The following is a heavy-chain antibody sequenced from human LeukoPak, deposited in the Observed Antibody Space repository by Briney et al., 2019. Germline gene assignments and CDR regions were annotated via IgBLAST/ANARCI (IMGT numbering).Heavy chain of an antibody. V-gene: IGHV3-7*01. CDR2: IRPDGSEK. J-gene: IGHJ4*01. D-gene: IGHD6-13*01. Sequence: GGSLRLSCEVSGFTFTDYWMNWVRQAPGKGPEWVASIRPDGSEKTYVDSVKGRFTISRDNTKNSLSLQLNGLRAEDTAVYYCARDGTAAGLYFDLWGQGTLVTVSS. CDR1: GFTFTDYW. CDR3: ARDGTAAGLYFDL.